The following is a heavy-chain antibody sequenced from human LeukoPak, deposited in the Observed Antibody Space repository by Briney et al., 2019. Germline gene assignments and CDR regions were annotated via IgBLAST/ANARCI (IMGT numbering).Heavy chain of an antibody. Sequence: GGSLRLSCVASGFTFDDYAMHWVRQAPGKGLEWVSGISWNSGSIGYADSVKGRFTISRDNAKNSLYLQMNSLRAEDTALYYCAKDSGSSRHDGFDYWGQGTLVTVSS. CDR2: ISWNSGSI. V-gene: IGHV3-9*01. CDR1: GFTFDDYA. D-gene: IGHD6-13*01. CDR3: AKDSGSSRHDGFDY. J-gene: IGHJ4*02.